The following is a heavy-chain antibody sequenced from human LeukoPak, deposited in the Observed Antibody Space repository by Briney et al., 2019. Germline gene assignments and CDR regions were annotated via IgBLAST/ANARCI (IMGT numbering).Heavy chain of an antibody. CDR1: GGSISSYY. Sequence: SETLSLTCTVSGGSISSYYWSWIRQPPGKGLEWIGYIYYSGSTNYNPSLKSRVTISVDTSKNQFSLKLSSVIAADTAVYYCARYGSSSLRAGYYYYMDVWGKGTTVTVSS. J-gene: IGHJ6*03. D-gene: IGHD6-6*01. CDR2: IYYSGST. V-gene: IGHV4-59*08. CDR3: ARYGSSSLRAGYYYYMDV.